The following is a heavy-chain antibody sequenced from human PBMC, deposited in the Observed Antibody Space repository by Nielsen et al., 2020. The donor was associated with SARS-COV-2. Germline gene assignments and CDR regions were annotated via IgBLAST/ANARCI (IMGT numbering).Heavy chain of an antibody. D-gene: IGHD3-10*01. CDR1: GFTFSRFG. J-gene: IGHJ4*02. V-gene: IGHV3-30*18. CDR2: ISYDGSDQ. Sequence: GSLKISCAASGFTFSRFGMHWVRQAPGKGLEWVALISYDGSDQYYEDSLKGRFTISRDNSKNIVYLQMNSLRAEDTAVYYCAKDGAYYGVRGVVHFGYWGRGTLVTVSS. CDR3: AKDGAYYGVRGVVHFGY.